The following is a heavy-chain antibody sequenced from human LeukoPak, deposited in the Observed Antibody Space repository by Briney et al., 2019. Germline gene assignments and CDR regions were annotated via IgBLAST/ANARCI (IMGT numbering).Heavy chain of an antibody. CDR2: IGTAGDT. CDR1: GFTFSSYD. V-gene: IGHV3-13*01. D-gene: IGHD6-19*01. CDR3: AREITPGGAVAGGVWFDP. Sequence: GGSLRLSCAASGFTFSSYDMHWVRQATGKGLEWVSAIGTAGDTYYPGSVKGRFTISGENAKNSLYLQMNSLRAEDTAVYYCAREITPGGAVAGGVWFDPWGQGTLVTVSS. J-gene: IGHJ5*02.